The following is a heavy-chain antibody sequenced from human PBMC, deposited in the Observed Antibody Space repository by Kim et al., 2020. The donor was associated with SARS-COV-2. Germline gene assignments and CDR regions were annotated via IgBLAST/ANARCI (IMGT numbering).Heavy chain of an antibody. D-gene: IGHD4-17*01. Sequence: SETLSLTCAVYGGSFSGYYWSWIRQPPGKGLEWIGEINHSGSTNYNPSLKSRVTISVDTSKNQFSLKLSSVTAADTAVYYCARLRKNLWGQGTLVTVSS. CDR3: ARLRKNL. CDR2: INHSGST. V-gene: IGHV4-34*01. J-gene: IGHJ4*02. CDR1: GGSFSGYY.